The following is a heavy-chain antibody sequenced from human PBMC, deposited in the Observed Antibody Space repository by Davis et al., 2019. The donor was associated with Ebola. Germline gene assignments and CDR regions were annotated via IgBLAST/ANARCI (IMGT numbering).Heavy chain of an antibody. J-gene: IGHJ6*02. CDR1: GGTFSSYA. CDR2: IIPILGIA. D-gene: IGHD3-10*01. CDR3: ASPGYGSGSVLNYGMDV. V-gene: IGHV1-69*04. Sequence: SVKVSCKASGGTFSSYAISWVRQAPGQGLEWMGRIIPILGIANYAQKFQGRVTITADKSTSTAYMELSSLRSEDTAVYYCASPGYGSGSVLNYGMDVWGQGTTVTVSS.